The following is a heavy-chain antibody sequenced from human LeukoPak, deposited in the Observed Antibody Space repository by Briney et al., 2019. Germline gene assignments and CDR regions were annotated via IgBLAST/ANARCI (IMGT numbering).Heavy chain of an antibody. Sequence: RSLRLSCAASGFTFSSYGMHWVRQAPGKGLEWVAVISYDGSNKYYADSVKGRFTISRDNSKNTLYLQMNSLRAEDTAVYYCARDSYGLDYWGQGTLVTVSS. CDR2: ISYDGSNK. CDR3: ARDSYGLDY. J-gene: IGHJ4*02. CDR1: GFTFSSYG. D-gene: IGHD5-18*01. V-gene: IGHV3-30*03.